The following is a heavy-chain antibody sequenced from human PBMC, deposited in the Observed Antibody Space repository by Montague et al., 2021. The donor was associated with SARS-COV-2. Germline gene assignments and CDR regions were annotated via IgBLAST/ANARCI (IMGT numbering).Heavy chain of an antibody. CDR3: ARDIAVAGLFDY. CDR1: GGSISSGSYY. Sequence: SQTLSLTCTVSGGSISSGSYYWSWIRQPAGKGLEWIGRISTSGSTNYNPSLKSRVTISVDTSKNQFSPKLSSVTAADTAVYYCARDIAVAGLFDYWGQGTLVTVSS. CDR2: ISTSGST. D-gene: IGHD6-19*01. V-gene: IGHV4-61*02. J-gene: IGHJ4*02.